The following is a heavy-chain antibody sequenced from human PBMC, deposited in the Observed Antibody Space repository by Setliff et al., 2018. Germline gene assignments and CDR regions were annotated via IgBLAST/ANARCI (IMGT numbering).Heavy chain of an antibody. D-gene: IGHD4-17*01. Sequence: SETLSLTCTVSGGSIRRGGYYWSWIRQHPGKGLEWIGYIYYSGSTYYNPSLKSRVTISVDTSKNQFSLKLSSVTAADTAVYYCARDPLTTNRRRAFDIWGQGTMVTVSS. CDR3: ARDPLTTNRRRAFDI. CDR1: GGSIRRGGYY. J-gene: IGHJ3*02. V-gene: IGHV4-31*03. CDR2: IYYSGST.